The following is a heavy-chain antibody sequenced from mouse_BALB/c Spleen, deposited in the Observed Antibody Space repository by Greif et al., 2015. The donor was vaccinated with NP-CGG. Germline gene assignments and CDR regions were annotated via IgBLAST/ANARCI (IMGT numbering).Heavy chain of an antibody. CDR3: ARSDYGNYDWYFDV. CDR2: IYPGGGYT. J-gene: IGHJ1*01. CDR1: GYTFTNYW. V-gene: IGHV1-63*02. D-gene: IGHD2-1*01. Sequence: QVQLKESGAELVRPGTSVKMSCKAAGYTFTNYWIGWVKQRPGHGLEWIGDIYPGGGYTNYNEKFKGKATLTADTSSSTAYMQLSSLTSEDSAIYYCARSDYGNYDWYFDVWGAGTTVTVSS.